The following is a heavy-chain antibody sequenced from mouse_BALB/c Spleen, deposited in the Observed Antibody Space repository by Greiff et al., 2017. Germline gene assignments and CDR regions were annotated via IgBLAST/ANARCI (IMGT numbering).Heavy chain of an antibody. V-gene: IGHV1-4*01. D-gene: IGHD2-1*01. CDR2: INPSSGYT. CDR3: ASKGGYGNYYAMDY. Sequence: QVHVKQSGAELARPGASVKMSCKASGYTFTSYTMHWVKQRPGQGLEWIGYINPSSGYTNYNQKFKDKATLTADKSSSTAYMQLSSLTSEDSAVYYCASKGGYGNYYAMDYWGQGTSVTVSS. J-gene: IGHJ4*01. CDR1: GYTFTSYT.